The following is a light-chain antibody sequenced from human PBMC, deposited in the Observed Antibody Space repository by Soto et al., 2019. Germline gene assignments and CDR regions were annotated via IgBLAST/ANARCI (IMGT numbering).Light chain of an antibody. Sequence: EVVMTQSPATLSVSPGERATLSCRASQSVSYNLAWYQQNPGQAPRLLIYSASTRATGIPARFTGSGSGTEFTLTISSLQSEDFAVYYCQQYNKWPPLTFGGGTKVEIK. CDR2: SAS. V-gene: IGKV3-15*01. CDR1: QSVSYN. J-gene: IGKJ4*01. CDR3: QQYNKWPPLT.